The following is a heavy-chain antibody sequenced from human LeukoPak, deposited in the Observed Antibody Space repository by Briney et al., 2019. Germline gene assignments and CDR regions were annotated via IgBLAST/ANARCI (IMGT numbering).Heavy chain of an antibody. J-gene: IGHJ4*02. V-gene: IGHV3-23*01. CDR3: GKTTAGYSSGRFPGWPVDY. D-gene: IGHD6-19*01. CDR2: IFGSGGSA. Sequence: GGSLRLSCAACGFTFNSDAMYWVRQAPGKGLEWISGIFGSGGSAHYADSVKGRFTISRDNSKNTLYLQMNSLRAEDTAVYYCGKTTAGYSSGRFPGWPVDYWGQGTLVTVSS. CDR1: GFTFNSDA.